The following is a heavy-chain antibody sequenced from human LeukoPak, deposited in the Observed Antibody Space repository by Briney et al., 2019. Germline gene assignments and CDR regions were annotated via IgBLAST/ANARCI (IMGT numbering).Heavy chain of an antibody. V-gene: IGHV3-30*03. Sequence: PGRSLRLSCAASGFTFSSYGMHRVRQAPGKGLEWVAVISYDGSNKYYADSVKGRFTISRDNSKNTLYLQMNSLRAEDTAVYYCALGIAVDYWGQGTLVTVSS. CDR3: ALGIAVDY. J-gene: IGHJ4*02. D-gene: IGHD6-13*01. CDR2: ISYDGSNK. CDR1: GFTFSSYG.